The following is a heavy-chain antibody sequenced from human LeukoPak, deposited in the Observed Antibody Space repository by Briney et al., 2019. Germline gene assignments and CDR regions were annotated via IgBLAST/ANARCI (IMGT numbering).Heavy chain of an antibody. CDR2: IRYDGSNK. V-gene: IGHV3-30*02. J-gene: IGHJ4*02. Sequence: GGSLRLSCAASGFTFSSYGMHWVRQAPGKGLEWVAFIRYDGSNKYYADSVKGRFTISRDNSKNSLFLQMNSLRAEDTAVYFCAKVAGKDGYKDYLDYWGRGTLVIVSS. CDR1: GFTFSSYG. D-gene: IGHD5-24*01. CDR3: AKVAGKDGYKDYLDY.